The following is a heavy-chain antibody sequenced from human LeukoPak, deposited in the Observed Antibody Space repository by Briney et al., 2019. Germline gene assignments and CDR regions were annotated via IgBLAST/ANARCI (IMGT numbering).Heavy chain of an antibody. CDR3: AKTPEGPYDFWSGYPVYYFDY. J-gene: IGHJ4*02. V-gene: IGHV3-23*01. Sequence: PGGSLRLSCAASGFTFSTYALTWVRQAPGKGLEWVSAISGSGGRTYYADSVKGRFTISRDNSKNTLYLQMNSLRAEDTAVYYCAKTPEGPYDFWSGYPVYYFDYWGQGTLVTVSS. D-gene: IGHD3-3*01. CDR2: ISGSGGRT. CDR1: GFTFSTYA.